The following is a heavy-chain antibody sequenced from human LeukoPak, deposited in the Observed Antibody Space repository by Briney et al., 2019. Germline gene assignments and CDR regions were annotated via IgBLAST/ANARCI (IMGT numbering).Heavy chain of an antibody. V-gene: IGHV5-51*01. J-gene: IGHJ6*03. CDR3: ARHRGQLGYCTNGVCYHYYMDV. D-gene: IGHD2-8*01. CDR2: IYPGDSDT. CDR1: GYSFTSYW. Sequence: PGESLKISCQGSGYSFTSYWIGWVRQLPGKGLEWMGIIYPGDSDTRYSPSFQGQVTISADKSISTAYLQWSSLKASDTAMYYCARHRGQLGYCTNGVCYHYYMDVWGKGTTVTVSS.